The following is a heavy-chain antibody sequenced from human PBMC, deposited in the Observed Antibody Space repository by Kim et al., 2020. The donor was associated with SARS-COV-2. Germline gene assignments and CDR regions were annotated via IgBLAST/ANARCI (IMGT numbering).Heavy chain of an antibody. CDR2: ISYDGSNK. CDR1: GFTFSSYG. CDR3: AKDHGYGYSYGGANY. J-gene: IGHJ4*02. D-gene: IGHD5-18*01. V-gene: IGHV3-30*18. Sequence: GGSLRLSCAASGFTFSSYGMHWVRQAPGKGLEWVAVISYDGSNKYYADSVKGRFTISRDNSKNTLYLQMNSLRAEDTAVYYCAKDHGYGYSYGGANYWGQGTLVTVSS.